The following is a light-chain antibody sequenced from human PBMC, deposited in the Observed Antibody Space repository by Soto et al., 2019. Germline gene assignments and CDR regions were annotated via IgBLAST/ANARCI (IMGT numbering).Light chain of an antibody. CDR3: KKLNSYPIT. V-gene: IGKV3-15*01. CDR2: GAS. J-gene: IGKJ5*01. CDR1: QSVTSK. Sequence: EPVLTQSPVTLPPSLGGRATLSCKASQSVTSKLAWYQQKPGQAPRLVIYGASSRATGIPARFSGSGSGTDFTLTINSLQPEELATYYCKKLNSYPITVGKGTRLEIK.